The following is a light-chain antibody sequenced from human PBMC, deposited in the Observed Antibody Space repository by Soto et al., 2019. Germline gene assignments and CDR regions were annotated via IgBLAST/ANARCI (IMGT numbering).Light chain of an antibody. CDR2: DVS. J-gene: IGLJ1*01. V-gene: IGLV2-14*01. Sequence: QSALTQPASVSGSPGQSITISCTGTSSDVGGYNYVSWYQQHPGKAPKLMIYDVSNRPSGVSNRSSGSKSGNTASLTISGLQAEDEADYYCSSYTSSSTLYVFGTGTK. CDR3: SSYTSSSTLYV. CDR1: SSDVGGYNY.